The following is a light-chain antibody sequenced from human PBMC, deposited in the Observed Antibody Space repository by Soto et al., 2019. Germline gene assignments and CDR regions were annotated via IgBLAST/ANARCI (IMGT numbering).Light chain of an antibody. Sequence: DIQMTQSPSSLSAFVGDRVTITCRASHDIGDDLAWYQQKPGKAPKRLIYAASSLQSGVSSRFSGSGSGTEFTLTISSLRPEDFATYYCLQHNSYPNTFGQGTKLEMK. CDR1: HDIGDD. CDR3: LQHNSYPNT. J-gene: IGKJ2*01. V-gene: IGKV1-17*01. CDR2: AAS.